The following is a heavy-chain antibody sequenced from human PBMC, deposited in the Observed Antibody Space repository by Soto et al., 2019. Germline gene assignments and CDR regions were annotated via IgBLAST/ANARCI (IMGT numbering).Heavy chain of an antibody. J-gene: IGHJ2*01. Sequence: QVQLVESGGGVVQPGGSLRLSCAASGFTFSSYAMHWVRQAPGKGLEWVALISYDGNNKHYADSVQGRFTVSRDNSDNSLYLQMNTLGAEDTAVYHCARDAANWYFDIWGRGTLVTVSS. CDR1: GFTFSSYA. V-gene: IGHV3-30-3*01. CDR3: ARDAANWYFDI. CDR2: ISYDGNNK. D-gene: IGHD6-25*01.